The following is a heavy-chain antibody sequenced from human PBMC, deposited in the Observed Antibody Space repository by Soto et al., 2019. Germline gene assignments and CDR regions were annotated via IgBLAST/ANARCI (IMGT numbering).Heavy chain of an antibody. CDR2: IYYSGST. D-gene: IGHD3-3*01. CDR1: GGSISSSSYY. Sequence: PSETLSLTCTVSGGSISSSSYYWGWIRQPPGKGLEWIGSIYYSGSTYYNPSLKSRVTISVDTSKNQFSLKLSSVTAADTAVYYCARNEKITFFGVVTKTAPGWFAPRGKGTLVTVSS. J-gene: IGHJ5*02. V-gene: IGHV4-39*01. CDR3: ARNEKITFFGVVTKTAPGWFAP.